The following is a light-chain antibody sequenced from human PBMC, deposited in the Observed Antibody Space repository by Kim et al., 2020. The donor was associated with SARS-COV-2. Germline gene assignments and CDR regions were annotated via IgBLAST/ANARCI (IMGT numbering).Light chain of an antibody. CDR3: QQYGSSPLFT. CDR1: QSILNN. Sequence: SPGERATLSCRASQSILNNLAWYQQKPGQAPRLPIYGASSRATGIPDRFSGSGSGTDFTLTISRLEPEDFAVYYCQQYGSSPLFTFGPGTKVDIK. V-gene: IGKV3-20*01. CDR2: GAS. J-gene: IGKJ3*01.